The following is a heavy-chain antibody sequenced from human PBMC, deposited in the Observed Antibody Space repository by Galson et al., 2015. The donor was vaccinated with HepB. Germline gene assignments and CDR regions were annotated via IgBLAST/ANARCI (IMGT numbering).Heavy chain of an antibody. CDR1: GFSLSTSGMC. Sequence: PALVKPTQTLTLPCTFSGFSLSTSGMCVSWIRQPPGKALEWLARIDWDDDKYYSTSLKTRLTISKDTSKNQVVLTMTNMDPVDTATYYCARMGYYDSSGYPFDYWGQGTLVTVSS. CDR3: ARMGYYDSSGYPFDY. V-gene: IGHV2-70*11. D-gene: IGHD3-22*01. CDR2: IDWDDDK. J-gene: IGHJ4*02.